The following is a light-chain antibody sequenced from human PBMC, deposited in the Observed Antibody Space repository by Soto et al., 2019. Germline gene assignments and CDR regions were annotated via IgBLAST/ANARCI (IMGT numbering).Light chain of an antibody. Sequence: QSVLTQPASVSGSPGQSITISCTGTSGDVGGYNYVSWYQQHPGKAPKFMIYDVSNRPSGVSNRFSGSKSGNTASLTIPGLQAEDEADYYCSSYTTSNTRQIVFGTGTKVTVL. CDR3: SSYTTSNTRQIV. J-gene: IGLJ1*01. V-gene: IGLV2-14*01. CDR2: DVS. CDR1: SGDVGGYNY.